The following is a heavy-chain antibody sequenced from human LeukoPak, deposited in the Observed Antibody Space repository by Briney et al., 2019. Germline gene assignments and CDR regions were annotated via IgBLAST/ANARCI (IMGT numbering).Heavy chain of an antibody. D-gene: IGHD2-15*01. Sequence: ASVKVSCKASGYTFTSYYMHWVRQAPGQGLEWMGIINPSGGSTSYAQKFQGRATMTRDMSTSTVYMELSSLRSEDTAVYYCAIDGTPADAFDIWGQGTMVTVSS. J-gene: IGHJ3*02. CDR1: GYTFTSYY. V-gene: IGHV1-46*01. CDR2: INPSGGST. CDR3: AIDGTPADAFDI.